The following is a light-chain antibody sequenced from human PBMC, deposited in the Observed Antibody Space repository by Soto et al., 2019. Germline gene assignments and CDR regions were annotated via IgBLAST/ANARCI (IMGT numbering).Light chain of an antibody. CDR1: QSVSSN. CDR2: AVS. Sequence: EIVMPQYPATLSVSQGERATLSCRASQSVSSNLAWIQQKPGQAPRLLLDAVSTRATGVPGRFSGSGSGTEFTLTISSLQSEDSAVYYCQQHNHWPAFGEGTKLEIK. CDR3: QQHNHWPA. J-gene: IGKJ2*01. V-gene: IGKV3-15*01.